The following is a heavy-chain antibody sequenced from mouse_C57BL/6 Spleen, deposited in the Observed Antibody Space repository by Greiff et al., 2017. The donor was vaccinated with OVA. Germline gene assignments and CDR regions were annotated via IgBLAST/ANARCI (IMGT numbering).Heavy chain of an antibody. CDR3: TRDYGSSFFDY. V-gene: IGHV1-5*01. J-gene: IGHJ2*01. CDR2: IYPGNSDT. Sequence: VQLQQSGTVLARPGASVKMSCKTSGYTFTSYWMHWVKQRPGQGLEWIGAIYPGNSDTSYNQKFTGKAKLTAVTSASTAYMELSSLTNEDSAVYYCTRDYGSSFFDYWGQGTTLTVSS. D-gene: IGHD1-1*01. CDR1: GYTFTSYW.